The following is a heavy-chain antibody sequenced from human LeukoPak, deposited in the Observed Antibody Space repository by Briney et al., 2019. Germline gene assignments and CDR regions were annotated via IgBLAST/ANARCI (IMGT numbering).Heavy chain of an antibody. CDR2: IYYSGST. J-gene: IGHJ4*02. Sequence: SETLSLTCTVSGGSISSSSYLWGWIRQPPGKGLEWIGNIYYSGSTNYNPSLKSRVTISVDTSKNQFSLKLSSVTAADTAMYYCARGRVEMATIDFDYWGQGTLVTVSS. V-gene: IGHV4-39*07. CDR3: ARGRVEMATIDFDY. D-gene: IGHD5-24*01. CDR1: GGSISSSSYL.